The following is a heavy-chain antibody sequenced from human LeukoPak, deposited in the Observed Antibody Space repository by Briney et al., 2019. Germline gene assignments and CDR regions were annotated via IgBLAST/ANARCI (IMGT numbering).Heavy chain of an antibody. D-gene: IGHD6-19*01. V-gene: IGHV3-23*01. J-gene: IGHJ4*01. Sequence: VGSLRLSCAASGFTFSNSAMSWVRQAPGKGLEWVSTLSGSGITTYYADSVKGRFTISRDNSKNTLYLQMKTLRAEDTAVYYSAKGIYSSGWSYFDYWGHGTLVTVSP. CDR3: AKGIYSSGWSYFDY. CDR1: GFTFSNSA. CDR2: LSGSGITT.